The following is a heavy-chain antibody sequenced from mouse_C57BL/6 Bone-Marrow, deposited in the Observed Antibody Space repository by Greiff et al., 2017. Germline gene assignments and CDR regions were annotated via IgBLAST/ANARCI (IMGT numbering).Heavy chain of an antibody. Sequence: EVQLQQSGAELVRPGASVKLSCTASGFNIKDDYMHWVKQRPEQGLEWIGWIDPENGDTEYASKFQGKATITADTSSNTAYLQLSSLTSEDTAVYDCTTGFCCSNWGFAYWGQGTLVTVSA. CDR1: GFNIKDDY. D-gene: IGHD2-5*01. CDR2: IDPENGDT. V-gene: IGHV14-4*01. J-gene: IGHJ3*01. CDR3: TTGFCCSNWGFAY.